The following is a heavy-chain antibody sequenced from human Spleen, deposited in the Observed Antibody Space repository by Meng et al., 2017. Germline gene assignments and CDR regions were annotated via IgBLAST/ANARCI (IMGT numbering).Heavy chain of an antibody. CDR1: GFTFSNYA. D-gene: IGHD1-26*01. Sequence: GESLKISCAASGFTFSNYAMSWVRQAPGKGPEWVSVITGSGFSTYYADSVRGRFTISRDNSKNTLYLEMDSLRTDDSAVFYCAKEPTSGSYAEYFNYWGQGTLVTVSS. J-gene: IGHJ1*01. CDR2: ITGSGFST. CDR3: AKEPTSGSYAEYFNY. V-gene: IGHV3-23*01.